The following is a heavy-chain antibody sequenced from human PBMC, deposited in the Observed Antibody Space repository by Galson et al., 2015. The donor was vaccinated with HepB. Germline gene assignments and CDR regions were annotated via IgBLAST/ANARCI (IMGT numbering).Heavy chain of an antibody. CDR3: ARVAAAGYSDHAHFDY. D-gene: IGHD5-24*01. J-gene: IGHJ4*02. CDR2: ISASATYT. Sequence: SLRLSCAASGFTFSDYYMTWIRQAPGKGLEWLSYISASATYTNYADSVKGRFTISRDNAKNSLHLQMNSLTAEDTAVLYCARVAAAGYSDHAHFDYWGQGTLVTVSS. CDR1: GFTFSDYY. V-gene: IGHV3-11*06.